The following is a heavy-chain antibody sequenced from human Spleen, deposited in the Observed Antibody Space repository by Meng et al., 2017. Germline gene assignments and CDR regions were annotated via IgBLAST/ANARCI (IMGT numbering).Heavy chain of an antibody. CDR3: ARQVVRGVISLGY. J-gene: IGHJ4*02. CDR2: IQPGDSDT. CDR1: GYSFSSYW. D-gene: IGHD3-10*01. V-gene: IGHV5-51*01. Sequence: KVSCKGSGYSFSSYWIGWVRQMPGKGLEWMGIIQPGDSDTTYSPSFQGQVTISADKSISTAYLQWSSLKASDTAMYYCARQVVRGVISLGYWGQGTLVTVSS.